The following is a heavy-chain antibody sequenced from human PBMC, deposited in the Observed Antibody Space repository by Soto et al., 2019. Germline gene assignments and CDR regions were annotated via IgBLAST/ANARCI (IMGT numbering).Heavy chain of an antibody. J-gene: IGHJ6*02. CDR1: GYTFTGYY. CDR3: ARDVAAAGTGDYYYGMDV. V-gene: IGHV1-2*04. Sequence: QVQLVQSGAEVKKPGASVKVSCKASGYTFTGYYMHWVRQAPGQGLEWMGWINPNSGGTNYAQKFQGWVTMPRDTSISTAYMELSRLRSDDTAVYYCARDVAAAGTGDYYYGMDVWGQGTTVTVSS. D-gene: IGHD6-13*01. CDR2: INPNSGGT.